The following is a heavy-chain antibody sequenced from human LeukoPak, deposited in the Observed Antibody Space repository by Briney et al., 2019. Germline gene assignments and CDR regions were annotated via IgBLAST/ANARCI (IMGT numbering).Heavy chain of an antibody. CDR1: GGTFSSYA. CDR3: ARDRDIVATITGFNWFDP. CDR2: IIPILGIA. V-gene: IGHV1-69*04. Sequence: ASVKVSCKASGGTFSSYAISWVRQAPGQGLEWTGRIIPILGIANYAQKFQGRVTITADKSTSTAYMELSSLRSEDTAVYYCARDRDIVATITGFNWFDPWGQGTLVTVSS. J-gene: IGHJ5*02. D-gene: IGHD5-12*01.